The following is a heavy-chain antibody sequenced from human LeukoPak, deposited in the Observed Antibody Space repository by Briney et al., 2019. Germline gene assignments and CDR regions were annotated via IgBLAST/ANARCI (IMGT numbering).Heavy chain of an antibody. CDR1: GVSIKANSDY. CDR3: ARESFVTDWKVLDY. D-gene: IGHD1-1*01. Sequence: KPSETLSLTCNVSGVSIKANSDYWGWLRQPPGKGLEWIGSIYHVGGTYYNPSLKSRVTISIDTSKNQFSLRLTSVTAADTAVYYCARESFVTDWKVLDYWGQGTLVTVSS. CDR2: IYHVGGT. J-gene: IGHJ4*02. V-gene: IGHV4-39*07.